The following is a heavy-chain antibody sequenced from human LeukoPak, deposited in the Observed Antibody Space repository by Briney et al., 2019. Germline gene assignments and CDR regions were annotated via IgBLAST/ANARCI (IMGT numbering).Heavy chain of an antibody. J-gene: IGHJ4*02. CDR3: AISGGIAAAEF. D-gene: IGHD6-13*01. CDR2: IYYSGST. V-gene: IGHV4-59*08. Sequence: SETLSLTCTVSGGSISSYYWSWIRQPPGKGLEWIGYIYYSGSTNYNPSLKSRVTISVDTSKNQFSLKLSSVTAADTAVYYCAISGGIAAAEFWGQGTLVTVSS. CDR1: GGSISSYY.